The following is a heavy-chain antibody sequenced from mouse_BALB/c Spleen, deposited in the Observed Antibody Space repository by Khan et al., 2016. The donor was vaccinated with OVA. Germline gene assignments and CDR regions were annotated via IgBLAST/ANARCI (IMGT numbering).Heavy chain of an antibody. CDR2: IDTLNGFT. CDR3: VSPSWFVY. Sequence: VQLQQSGTELVKPGASVKLSCTASGFNIKDTYIHWVKQRPEQGLEWIGRIDTLNGFTTYDPKFLGKATITADTSSTTSYLQLSSLTSEDTAVYYCVSPSWFVYWGQGTLVTVSA. J-gene: IGHJ3*01. V-gene: IGHV14-3*02. CDR1: GFNIKDTY.